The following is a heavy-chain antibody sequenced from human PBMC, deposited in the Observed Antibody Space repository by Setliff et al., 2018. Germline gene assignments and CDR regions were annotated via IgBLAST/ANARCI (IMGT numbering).Heavy chain of an antibody. CDR2: IYNSGST. CDR1: DVSISYISYY. D-gene: IGHD3-3*01. Sequence: KTSETLSLTCTVSDVSISYISYYWAWIRQPPGKGLEWIGSIYNSGSTYDNPSLKSRVTISVDTSNNQFSLNLRSVTAADTAIYYCARHFRSSKVQFLEYLTDYYFDSWGQGTLVTVSS. CDR3: ARHFRSSKVQFLEYLTDYYFDS. V-gene: IGHV4-39*01. J-gene: IGHJ4*02.